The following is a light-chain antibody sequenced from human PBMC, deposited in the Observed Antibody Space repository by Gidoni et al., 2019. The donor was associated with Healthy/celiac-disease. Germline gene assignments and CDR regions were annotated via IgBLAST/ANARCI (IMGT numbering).Light chain of an antibody. J-gene: IGKJ1*01. CDR1: QSISSY. V-gene: IGKV1-39*01. Sequence: DIQMTQSPSSLSASVGDRVTITCRASQSISSYLNWYQQKPGKAPMLLIYAASSLQSGVPSRFSGSGSATDFTLTIISLQPEDFATYYCQQSYSTPRTFXQXTKVEIK. CDR2: AAS. CDR3: QQSYSTPRT.